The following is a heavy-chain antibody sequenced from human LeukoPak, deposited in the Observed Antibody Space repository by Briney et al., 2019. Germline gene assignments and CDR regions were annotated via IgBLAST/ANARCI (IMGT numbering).Heavy chain of an antibody. V-gene: IGHV4-59*01. Sequence: SETLSFTCTVAGGCISSYYWSWIRHPPGQGLEWIAYIYYSGSNNYNPSLKSRITISVDTSKNQFSLNLSSVTAADTAVYYCARGRPVVGTLDYWGQGTLVTVSS. CDR1: GGCISSYY. J-gene: IGHJ4*02. CDR2: IYYSGSN. CDR3: ARGRPVVGTLDY. D-gene: IGHD6-19*01.